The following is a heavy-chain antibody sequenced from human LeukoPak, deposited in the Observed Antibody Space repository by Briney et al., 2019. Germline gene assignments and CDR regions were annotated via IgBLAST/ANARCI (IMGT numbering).Heavy chain of an antibody. CDR3: ARDSGYSYGPFDY. CDR1: GGSISSGDYY. D-gene: IGHD5-18*01. J-gene: IGHJ4*02. CDR2: IYYSGST. V-gene: IGHV4-30-4*01. Sequence: SETLSLTCTVSGGSISSGDYYWSWIRQPPGKGLEWIGYIYYSGSTYYNPSLKSRVTISADTSKNQFSLKQSSVTAADTAVYYCARDSGYSYGPFDYWGQGTLVTVSS.